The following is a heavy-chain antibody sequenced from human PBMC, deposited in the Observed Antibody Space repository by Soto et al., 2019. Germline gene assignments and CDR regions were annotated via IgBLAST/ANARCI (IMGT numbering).Heavy chain of an antibody. CDR3: TRLTDYDGYYYGMDV. CDR2: IRSKANSYAT. CDR1: GFTFSGSA. Sequence: GGSLRLSCAASGFTFSGSARHWVSQASGKGLEWVGRIRSKANSYATAYAASVKGRFTISRDDSKNTAYLQMNSLKAEDTAVYYCTRLTDYDGYYYGMDVWGQGTTVTVSS. J-gene: IGHJ6*02. D-gene: IGHD4-17*01. V-gene: IGHV3-73*01.